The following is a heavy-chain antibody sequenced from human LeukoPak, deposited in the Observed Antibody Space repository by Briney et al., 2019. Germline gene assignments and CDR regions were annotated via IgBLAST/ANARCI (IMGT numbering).Heavy chain of an antibody. J-gene: IGHJ4*02. CDR1: GFTFSDYA. Sequence: GGSLRLSCAASGFTFSDYALSWVRQAPGKGLEWVSTIIGSGASSFHADSVKGRFTISRDNAKNSLYLQMDSLRAEDTALYYCARAPITSPFYFDYWGQGTLVTVSS. V-gene: IGHV3-23*01. CDR2: IIGSGASS. D-gene: IGHD2-2*01. CDR3: ARAPITSPFYFDY.